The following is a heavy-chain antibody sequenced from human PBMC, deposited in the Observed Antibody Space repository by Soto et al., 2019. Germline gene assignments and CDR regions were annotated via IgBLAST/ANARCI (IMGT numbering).Heavy chain of an antibody. Sequence: QVQLVQSGAEVKKPGASVKVSCKASGYTFATYAMHWVRQAPGQRPEWMGWINAGNGNTKYSQTFQGRVTLSRDTPASTGYMELSSLIYECTAVYYCARNGVGPDHYDSCGQGTLVTVSS. J-gene: IGHJ4*02. CDR2: INAGNGNT. V-gene: IGHV1-3*01. CDR3: ARNGVGPDHYDS. CDR1: GYTFATYA. D-gene: IGHD1-26*01.